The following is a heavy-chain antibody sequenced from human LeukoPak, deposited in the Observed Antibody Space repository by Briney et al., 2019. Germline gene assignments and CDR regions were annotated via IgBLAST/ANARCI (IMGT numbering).Heavy chain of an antibody. Sequence: PGGSLRLSCAASGFTFSSYSMSWVRQAPGKGLEWVGFIRSKAYGGTTEYAASVKGRFTISRDDSKSIAYLQMNSLKTEDTAVYYCTRDLGLDIVVVPAATAFDIWGQGTMVTVSS. V-gene: IGHV3-49*04. D-gene: IGHD2-2*03. CDR1: GFTFSSYS. J-gene: IGHJ3*02. CDR3: TRDLGLDIVVVPAATAFDI. CDR2: IRSKAYGGTT.